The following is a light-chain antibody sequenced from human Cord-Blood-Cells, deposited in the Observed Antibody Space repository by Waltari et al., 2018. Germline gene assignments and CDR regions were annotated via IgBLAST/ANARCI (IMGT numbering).Light chain of an antibody. CDR3: QQSYSTPPT. J-gene: IGKJ1*01. CDR2: AAS. V-gene: IGKV1-39*01. CDR1: QSISSY. Sequence: DIQMTQSPSSLSASVGDRVTITCRASQSISSYLNWYQQKPGKVPKLLIYAASSLQSGVPSRFSGSGSGTDFTLTISSLQPEDFATYYCQQSYSTPPTFGQGP.